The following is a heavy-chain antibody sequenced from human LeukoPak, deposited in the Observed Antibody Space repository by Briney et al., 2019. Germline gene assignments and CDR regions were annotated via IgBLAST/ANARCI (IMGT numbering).Heavy chain of an antibody. CDR3: GRDGNTYCMDV. CDR1: GGSIGSSNYH. J-gene: IGHJ6*03. CDR2: IYYSGKT. D-gene: IGHD1-26*01. Sequence: SETLSLTCTVSGGSIGSSNYHWGWIRQPPGKGLEWIGSIYYSGKTYYNASLKSRVTISVDTSTNQFSLKLSSVTAADTAVYYCGRDGNTYCMDVWGRGTTVTVSS. V-gene: IGHV4-39*07.